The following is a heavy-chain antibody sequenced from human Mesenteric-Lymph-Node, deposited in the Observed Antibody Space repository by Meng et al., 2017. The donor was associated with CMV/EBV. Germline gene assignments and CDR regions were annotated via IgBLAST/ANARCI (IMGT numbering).Heavy chain of an antibody. D-gene: IGHD3-16*01. CDR1: GYTFSNYW. V-gene: IGHV3-74*03. CDR2: VDNDGSDT. CDR3: TRPIYGWNAWF. J-gene: IGHJ4*02. Sequence: GESLKISCEASGYTFSNYWIYWVRQGPGKELVWVSRVDNDGSDTTYADSVKGRFTISRDNAKNTVFLQMNSLRVDDTAVYYCTRPIYGWNAWFWGQGTLVTVSS.